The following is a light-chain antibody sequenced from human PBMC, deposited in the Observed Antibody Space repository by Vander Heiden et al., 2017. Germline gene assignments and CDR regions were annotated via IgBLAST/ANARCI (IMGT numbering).Light chain of an antibody. CDR3: SSYTSSSTWV. CDR1: SSDVGGYDY. Sequence: QSALTQPASASGSPVQSTTISCSGASSDVGGYDYVCWYQQRPGNAPKLMMYEVSNRPSAVSNRFSGSKSGNTASRTISGLQAQDEAEYYCSSYTSSSTWVFSGGTKL. CDR2: EVS. V-gene: IGLV2-14*01. J-gene: IGLJ3*02.